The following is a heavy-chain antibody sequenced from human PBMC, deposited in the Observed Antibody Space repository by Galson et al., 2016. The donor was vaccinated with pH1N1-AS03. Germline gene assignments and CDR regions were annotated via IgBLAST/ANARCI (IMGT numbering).Heavy chain of an antibody. CDR3: SKEGPPALPFLYAMDV. J-gene: IGHJ6*02. V-gene: IGHV3-23*01. CDR2: ISGSGECT. D-gene: IGHD2-2*01. Sequence: SLRLSCAASGFTFSNCGMSWVRQAPGKGLEWVAGISGSGECTYYLDSVTRQFTLSRDNSKNTLYPQMNSLRVEDAAVSYCSKEGPPALPFLYAMDVWGHGTTVTVS. CDR1: GFTFSNCG.